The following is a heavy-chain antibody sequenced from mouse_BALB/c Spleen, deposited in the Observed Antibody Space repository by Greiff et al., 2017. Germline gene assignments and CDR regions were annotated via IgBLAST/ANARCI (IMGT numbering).Heavy chain of an antibody. J-gene: IGHJ2*01. CDR2: IYPGDGDT. D-gene: IGHD1-1*01. CDR1: GYAFSSYW. CDR3: ARRLRGYYFDY. V-gene: IGHV1-80*01. Sequence: HVQLQQSGAELVRPGSSVKISCKASGYAFSSYWMNWVKQRPGQGLEWIGQIYPGDGDTNYNGKFKGKATLTADKSSSTAYMQLSSLTSEDSTVYFCARRLRGYYFDYWGQGTTLTVSS.